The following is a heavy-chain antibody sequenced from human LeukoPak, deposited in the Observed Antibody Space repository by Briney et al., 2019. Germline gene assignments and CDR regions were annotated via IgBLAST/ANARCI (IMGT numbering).Heavy chain of an antibody. D-gene: IGHD2-2*01. CDR2: IYHSGST. CDR1: GYSISSGYY. V-gene: IGHV4-38-2*01. J-gene: IGHJ4*02. CDR3: ARHGIECSSTNCYWATVRY. Sequence: PSETLSLTCAVSGYSISSGYYWGWIRQPPGKGLEWIGSIYHSGSTYYNPSLKSRATISVDTSKNQFSLKLSSVTAADTAVHYCARHGIECSSTNCYWATVRYWGQGTLVTVSS.